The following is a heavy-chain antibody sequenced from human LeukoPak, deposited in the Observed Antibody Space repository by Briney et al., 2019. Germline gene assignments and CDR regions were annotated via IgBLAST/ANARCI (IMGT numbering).Heavy chain of an antibody. CDR2: ISSSGSTI. Sequence: GGSLRLSCAASGFTFSSYEMNWVRQAPGKGLEWVSYISSSGSTIYYADSVKGRFTISRDNAKNSLYLQMNSLRAEDTAVYYCAKKRPYGSGSSGYFDYWGQGTLVTVSS. CDR3: AKKRPYGSGSSGYFDY. V-gene: IGHV3-48*03. D-gene: IGHD3-10*01. J-gene: IGHJ4*02. CDR1: GFTFSSYE.